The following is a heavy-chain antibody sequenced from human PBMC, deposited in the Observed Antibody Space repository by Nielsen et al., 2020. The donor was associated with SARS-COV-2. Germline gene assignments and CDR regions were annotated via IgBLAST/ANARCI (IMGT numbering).Heavy chain of an antibody. Sequence: SETLSLTCAVYGDSFRGYYWSWVRQPPGKGLEWIGEINHGGRTNYNPSLKSRVIMSIDTSKNQFSLELSSVTAADTAVYYCARRTSGWSRAYDYWGQGTLVSVSS. J-gene: IGHJ4*02. D-gene: IGHD6-19*01. CDR2: INHGGRT. CDR1: GDSFRGYY. V-gene: IGHV4-34*01. CDR3: ARRTSGWSRAYDY.